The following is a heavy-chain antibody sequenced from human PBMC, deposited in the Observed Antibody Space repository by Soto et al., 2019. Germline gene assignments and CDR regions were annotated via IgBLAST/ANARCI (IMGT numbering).Heavy chain of an antibody. CDR3: ARDSVAGSLSWSGP. D-gene: IGHD6-19*01. CDR2: ISAYNGNT. V-gene: IGHV1-18*01. J-gene: IGHJ5*02. Sequence: ASVQVSCKASCYTFTSYGISWVRQAPGQGLEWMGWISAYNGNTNYAQKLQGRVTMTTDTSTSTAYMELRSLRSDDTAVYYCARDSVAGSLSWSGPWGQGTLVTVSS. CDR1: CYTFTSYG.